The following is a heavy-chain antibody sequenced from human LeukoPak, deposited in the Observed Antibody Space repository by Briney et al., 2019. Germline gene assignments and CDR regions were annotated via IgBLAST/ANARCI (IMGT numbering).Heavy chain of an antibody. CDR1: GYRFTNYW. V-gene: IGHV5-51*01. Sequence: GESLKISCKGSGYRFTNYWIGWVRQMPGKGLEWMGIIYPGDSNTRYSPSFQGQVTISADKSINTAYVRWSSLKASDTAMYYCARRVVNNRNWYFNLWGRGTLVTVSS. D-gene: IGHD4-23*01. CDR3: ARRVVNNRNWYFNL. CDR2: IYPGDSNT. J-gene: IGHJ2*01.